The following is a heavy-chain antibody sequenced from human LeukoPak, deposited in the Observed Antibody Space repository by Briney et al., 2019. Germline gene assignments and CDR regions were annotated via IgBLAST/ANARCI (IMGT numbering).Heavy chain of an antibody. CDR1: GFILSSYW. Sequence: PGGPLRLSCAASGFILSSYWMSWVRQASGEGLEWVANIKQDGSEKYYVDSVKGRFTISRDNAKNSLYLQMNSLRAEDTAVYYCARVGQWLVKDYWGQGTLVTVSS. V-gene: IGHV3-7*04. D-gene: IGHD6-19*01. J-gene: IGHJ4*02. CDR3: ARVGQWLVKDY. CDR2: IKQDGSEK.